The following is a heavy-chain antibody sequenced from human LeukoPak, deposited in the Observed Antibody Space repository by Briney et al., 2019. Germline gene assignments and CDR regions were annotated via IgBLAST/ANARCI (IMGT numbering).Heavy chain of an antibody. CDR1: GGSFSGYY. CDR3: ARGGIAVAGAHFDY. CDR2: INHSGST. V-gene: IGHV4-34*01. Sequence: PSETLSLTCAVYGGSFSGYYWSWIRQPPGKGLEWIGEINHSGSTNYNPSLKSRVTISVDTSKNQFSLKLSSVTAADTAVYYYARGGIAVAGAHFDYWGQGTLVTVSS. D-gene: IGHD6-19*01. J-gene: IGHJ4*02.